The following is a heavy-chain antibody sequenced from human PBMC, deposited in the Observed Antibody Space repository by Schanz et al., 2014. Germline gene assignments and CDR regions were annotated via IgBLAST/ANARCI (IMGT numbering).Heavy chain of an antibody. J-gene: IGHJ4*02. CDR2: ISPTGSST. CDR1: GFTFTTYA. Sequence: DVQLLESGGGLVQPGESLRLSCAASGFTFTTYAMTWVRQAPGKGLEWVSNISPTGSSTYYADSVKGRFIISRDNSRKTLYLQMNSLRAEDTAVYYCAKHVRSLTGNDYWGQGTLVIVSS. V-gene: IGHV3-23*01. CDR3: AKHVRSLTGNDY. D-gene: IGHD3-9*01.